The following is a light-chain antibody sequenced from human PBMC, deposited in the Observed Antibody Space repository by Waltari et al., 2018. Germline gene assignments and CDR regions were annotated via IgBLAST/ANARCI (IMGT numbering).Light chain of an antibody. J-gene: IGKJ4*01. CDR2: WAS. CDR1: QSVLYSSNNKNY. CDR3: QQYYITPLT. V-gene: IGKV4-1*01. Sequence: DIVMTQSPDSLAVSLGERATINCKSSQSVLYSSNNKNYLAWYQQKPGQPPKLLIYWASTRESVVPDRFSGSGSGTDFTLTISSLQAEDVAVYYCQQYYITPLTFGGGTKVEIK.